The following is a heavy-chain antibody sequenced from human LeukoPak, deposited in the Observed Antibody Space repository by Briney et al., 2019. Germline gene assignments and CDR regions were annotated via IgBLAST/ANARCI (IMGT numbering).Heavy chain of an antibody. CDR3: ARDQGRLARY. V-gene: IGHV3-66*01. CDR2: IYSGGST. D-gene: IGHD6-19*01. Sequence: GGSLRLSCAASGFTVSSNYMSWVRQAPGKGLEWVSAIYSGGSTYYADSVKGRFIISRDSSKNTLYLQMNSLRAEDTALYYCARDQGRLARYWGQGTLVTVSS. J-gene: IGHJ4*02. CDR1: GFTVSSNY.